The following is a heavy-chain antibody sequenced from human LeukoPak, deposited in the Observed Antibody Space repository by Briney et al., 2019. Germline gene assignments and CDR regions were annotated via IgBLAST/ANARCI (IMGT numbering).Heavy chain of an antibody. CDR2: FDPEDGET. Sequence: ASVKVSCKVSGYTLTELSMHWVRQAPGKGLEWMGGFDPEDGETIYARKFQGRVTMTEDTSTDTAYMELSSLRSEDTAVYYCATVSSRITMVRGVDTYYNWFDPWGQGTLVTVSS. CDR3: ATVSSRITMVRGVDTYYNWFDP. CDR1: GYTLTELS. D-gene: IGHD3-10*01. V-gene: IGHV1-24*01. J-gene: IGHJ5*02.